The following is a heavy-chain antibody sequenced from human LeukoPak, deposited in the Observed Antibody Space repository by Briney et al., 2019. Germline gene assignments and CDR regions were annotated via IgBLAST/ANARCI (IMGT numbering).Heavy chain of an antibody. CDR3: ARAYCSSTSCYYYYYYYKDV. D-gene: IGHD2-2*01. CDR1: GGSISSGSYY. Sequence: SETLSLTCTVSGGSISSGSYYWSWIRQPAGKGLEWIGRIYTSGSTNYNPSLKSRVTISVDTSKTQFSLTLSSVPAADTAVYYCARAYCSSTSCYYYYYYYKDVWGKGTTVTASS. V-gene: IGHV4-61*02. J-gene: IGHJ6*03. CDR2: IYTSGST.